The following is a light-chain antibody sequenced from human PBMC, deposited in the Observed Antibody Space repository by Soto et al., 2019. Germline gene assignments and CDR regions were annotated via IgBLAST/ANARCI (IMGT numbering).Light chain of an antibody. CDR3: AAWDDSLSAVV. Sequence: QAVVTQPPSASGTPGQRVTISRSGSSSNIGSNYVYWYQQLPGSAPKLLIYRNDQRPSGVPDRFSASKSGTAASLAISGLRSEDEADYHCAAWDDSLSAVVFGGGTKLTVL. CDR2: RND. V-gene: IGLV1-47*01. J-gene: IGLJ2*01. CDR1: SSNIGSNY.